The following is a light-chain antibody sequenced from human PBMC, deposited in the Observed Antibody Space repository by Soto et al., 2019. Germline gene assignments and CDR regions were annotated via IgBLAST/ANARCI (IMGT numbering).Light chain of an antibody. Sequence: EIVLTQSPATLSLSPGARAPLSCRASQSVSSYLAWYQQNPGQAPRLLIYDASNRATGIPARFNGSGSGTDFTLTISSLEPEDFAVYYCQQRSNWPTVGQGTRLEIK. V-gene: IGKV3-11*01. CDR1: QSVSSY. CDR3: QQRSNWPT. CDR2: DAS. J-gene: IGKJ5*01.